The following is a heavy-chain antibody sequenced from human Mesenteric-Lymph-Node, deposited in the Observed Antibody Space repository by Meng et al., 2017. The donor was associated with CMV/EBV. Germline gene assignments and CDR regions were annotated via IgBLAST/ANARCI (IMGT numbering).Heavy chain of an antibody. CDR3: ARGTLGGRGDYFDY. J-gene: IGHJ4*02. V-gene: IGHV4-59*01. CDR1: GGSISSYY. D-gene: IGHD3-10*01. CDR2: IYYSGST. Sequence: SETLSHTCTVSGGSISSYYWSWVRQPPGKGLEWIGYIYYSGSTNYNPSLKSRVTISVDTSKNQFSLKLSSVTAADTAVYYCARGTLGGRGDYFDYWGQGTLVTVSS.